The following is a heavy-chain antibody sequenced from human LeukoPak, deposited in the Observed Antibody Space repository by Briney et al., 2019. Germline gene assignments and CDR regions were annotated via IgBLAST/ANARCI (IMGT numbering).Heavy chain of an antibody. D-gene: IGHD4-23*01. CDR1: GGSISSYY. CDR3: ARGPYYGGNSKSFDY. V-gene: IGHV4-59*01. Sequence: SETLSLTCTVSGGSISSYYWSWIRQPPGKGLEWIGYVYYSGSTNYNPSLKSRVTISVDTSKDQFSLKLSSVTAADTAVYYCARGPYYGGNSKSFDYWGQGTLVTVSS. J-gene: IGHJ4*02. CDR2: VYYSGST.